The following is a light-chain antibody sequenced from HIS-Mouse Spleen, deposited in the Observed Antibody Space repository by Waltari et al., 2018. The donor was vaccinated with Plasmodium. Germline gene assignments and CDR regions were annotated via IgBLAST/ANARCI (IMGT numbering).Light chain of an antibody. CDR3: QQYNNWSFT. CDR2: GAS. Sequence: IVMTQSPATLSVSPWERATLSCMASQRVSSNFAWYQQKPCQAPRLLIYGASTRATGIPARFSGSGSGTEFTLTISSLQSEDFAVYSCQQYNNWSFTFGPGTKVDIK. V-gene: IGKV3-15*01. J-gene: IGKJ3*01. CDR1: QRVSSN.